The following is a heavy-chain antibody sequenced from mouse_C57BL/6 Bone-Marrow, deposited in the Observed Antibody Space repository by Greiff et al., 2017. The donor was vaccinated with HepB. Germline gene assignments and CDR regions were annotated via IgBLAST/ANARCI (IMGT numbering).Heavy chain of an antibody. Sequence: QVQLQQSGAELVKPGASVKLSCKASGYTFTEYTIHWVKQRSGQGLEWIGWFYPGSGSIKYNEKFKDKATLTADKASSTVYMELSRLTSEESAVYFWARHEDRPRVTTDGLWFAYWGQGTLVTVSA. V-gene: IGHV1-62-2*01. CDR3: ARHEDRPRVTTDGLWFAY. CDR1: GYTFTEYT. D-gene: IGHD2-2*01. CDR2: FYPGSGSI. J-gene: IGHJ3*01.